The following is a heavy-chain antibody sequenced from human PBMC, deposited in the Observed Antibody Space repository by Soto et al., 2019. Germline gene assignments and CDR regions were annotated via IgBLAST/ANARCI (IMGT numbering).Heavy chain of an antibody. Sequence: EVQLVESGGGLVQPGGSLRLSCAASGCTFSTYAMQWVRQAPGKGLEFVSSISSNGGTTNYAYSVKGRFTISRDNSRDTLYLQMGSLRPEDMAVYYCARDGRAMNDYWGQGTLVTVSS. CDR1: GCTFSTYA. J-gene: IGHJ4*02. D-gene: IGHD5-18*01. CDR3: ARDGRAMNDY. CDR2: ISSNGGTT. V-gene: IGHV3-64*01.